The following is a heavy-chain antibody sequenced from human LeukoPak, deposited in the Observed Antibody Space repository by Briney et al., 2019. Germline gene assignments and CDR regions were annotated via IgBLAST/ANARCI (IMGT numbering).Heavy chain of an antibody. V-gene: IGHV3-23*01. D-gene: IGHD3-3*01. J-gene: IGHJ4*02. CDR3: ARDLPGLEWFGN. Sequence: GGSLRLSCAASGFTFSHHAISWVRQAPGKGPEWVSSLIGSGASAYYTDSVKGRFTISRDNSKDTLFLQMNSLRADDTAVYYCARDLPGLEWFGNWGQGVLVTVSS. CDR1: GFTFSHHA. CDR2: LIGSGASA.